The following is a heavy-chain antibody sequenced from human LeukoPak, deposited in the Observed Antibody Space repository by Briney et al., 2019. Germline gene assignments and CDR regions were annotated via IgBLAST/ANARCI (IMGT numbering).Heavy chain of an antibody. Sequence: GGSLRLSCAASGFTFISYSMNWVRQAPGKGLEWVSSITGSSTYIYYADSVKGRFTISRDNAKNSLYLQMNSLRAEDTAVYYCAREDASSLDYWGQGTLVTVSS. CDR3: AREDASSLDY. CDR1: GFTFISYS. CDR2: ITGSSTYI. J-gene: IGHJ4*02. V-gene: IGHV3-21*01.